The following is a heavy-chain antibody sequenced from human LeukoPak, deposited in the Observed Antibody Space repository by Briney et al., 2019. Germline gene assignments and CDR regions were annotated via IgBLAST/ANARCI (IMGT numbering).Heavy chain of an antibody. CDR1: GYTFTGYY. V-gene: IGHV1-2*02. CDR3: ARTVSDYDFWSGDTSFDY. CDR2: INPNSGGT. Sequence: ASVKVSCKASGYTFTGYYMHWVRQAPGQGLEWMGWINPNSGGTNYAQKFQGRVTMTRDTSISTAYMELSRLRSDDTAVYYCARTVSDYDFWSGDTSFDYWGQGTLVTVSS. J-gene: IGHJ4*02. D-gene: IGHD3-3*01.